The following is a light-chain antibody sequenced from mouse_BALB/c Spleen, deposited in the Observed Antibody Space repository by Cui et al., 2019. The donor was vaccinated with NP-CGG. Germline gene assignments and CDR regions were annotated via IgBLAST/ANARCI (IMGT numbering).Light chain of an antibody. CDR3: ALWYSNHWV. CDR2: GTN. Sequence: QAVVTQESALTTSPGETVTLTCRSSTGAVTTCNYANWVQEKPDHLFTGLIGGTNNRPPGVPARFSGSLIGDKAALTITGAQIEDEAIYFCALWYSNHWVFGGGTRLTVL. CDR1: TGAVTTCNY. V-gene: IGLV1*01. J-gene: IGLJ1*01.